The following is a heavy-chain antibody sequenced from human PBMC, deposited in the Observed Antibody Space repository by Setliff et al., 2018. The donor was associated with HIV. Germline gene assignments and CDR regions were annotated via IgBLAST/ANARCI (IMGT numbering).Heavy chain of an antibody. J-gene: IGHJ4*02. Sequence: SETLSLICAVYGGSFNDYYWTWIRQPPGKGLEWIGEIDHSGSTKYHASLKSRVTISIDTSTNQISLKLSSVTAADTAVYYCARGLNYYGSGSYLPLGYWGQGTLVTVSS. CDR1: GGSFNDYY. V-gene: IGHV4-34*01. CDR2: IDHSGST. D-gene: IGHD3-10*01. CDR3: ARGLNYYGSGSYLPLGY.